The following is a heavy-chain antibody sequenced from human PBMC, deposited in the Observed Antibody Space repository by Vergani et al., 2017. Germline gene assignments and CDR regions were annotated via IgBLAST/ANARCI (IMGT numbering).Heavy chain of an antibody. CDR1: GFSFSSHA. CDR2: ISNDGSKK. J-gene: IGHJ6*03. V-gene: IGHV3-30*18. D-gene: IGHD3-10*01. Sequence: QVQLAESGGGRVQPGRSLRLSCAASGFSFSSHAIHWVRQAPGKGLEWVAVISNDGSKKYYADSVKGRFTISRDNSKKTLDLQMNSLRTQDTAVYYCAKAGSVTSGSLQYNFYMDVWGKGPTVTVS. CDR3: AKAGSVTSGSLQYNFYMDV.